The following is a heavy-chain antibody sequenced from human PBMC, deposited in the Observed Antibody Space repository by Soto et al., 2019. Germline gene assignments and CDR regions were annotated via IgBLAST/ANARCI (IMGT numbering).Heavy chain of an antibody. CDR3: AKDLGPDYDFWSGYPPGPFDY. D-gene: IGHD3-3*01. J-gene: IGHJ4*02. CDR1: GFTFSDYY. CDR2: ISSSGGTI. Sequence: GGSLRLSCAASGFTFSDYYMSWIRQAPGKGLEWVSYISSSGGTIYYADSVKGRFTISRDNSKNTLYLQMNSLRAEDTAVYYCAKDLGPDYDFWSGYPPGPFDYWGQGTLVTVSS. V-gene: IGHV3-11*04.